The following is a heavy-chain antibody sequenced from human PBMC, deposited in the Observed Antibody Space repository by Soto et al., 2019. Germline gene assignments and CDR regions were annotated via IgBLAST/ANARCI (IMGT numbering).Heavy chain of an antibody. CDR3: ARGISGFDP. V-gene: IGHV1-3*01. Sequence: QVQLVQSGAEVKKPGASVILSCKASGYTFTSYAMHWLRQAPGQRLEWMGWINAGNANTKYAQKFQGRVTITRDTSATTAYMELSSLRSEDTAVYYCARGISGFDPWGQGPIVTVSS. CDR2: INAGNANT. D-gene: IGHD6-25*01. CDR1: GYTFTSYA. J-gene: IGHJ5*02.